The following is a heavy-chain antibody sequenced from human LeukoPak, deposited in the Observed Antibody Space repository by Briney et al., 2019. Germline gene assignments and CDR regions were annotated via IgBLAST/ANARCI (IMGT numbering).Heavy chain of an antibody. Sequence: GGSLRLSCAASGFTFSSYWMSWVRQAPGKGLEWVANIKQDGSEKYYVDSVKGRFTISRDNAKNSLYLQMNSLRAEDTAVYYCARFAPWFGELFISYYYYYMDVWGKGTTVTVSS. D-gene: IGHD3-10*01. CDR1: GFTFSSYW. J-gene: IGHJ6*03. CDR3: ARFAPWFGELFISYYYYYMDV. CDR2: IKQDGSEK. V-gene: IGHV3-7*01.